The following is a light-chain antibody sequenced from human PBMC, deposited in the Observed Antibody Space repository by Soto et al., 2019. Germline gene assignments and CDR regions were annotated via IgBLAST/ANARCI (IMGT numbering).Light chain of an antibody. Sequence: EIVLTQSPGTLSLSPGERATLSCRASQSISSTSFAWYQQKPGQAPRLLIYEATSRATGIPDRFSGGGSGTGFTLTIARLEPEDFAVYYCQQYGRSPYTFGQGTKLEIK. CDR1: QSISSTS. CDR2: EAT. J-gene: IGKJ2*01. V-gene: IGKV3-20*01. CDR3: QQYGRSPYT.